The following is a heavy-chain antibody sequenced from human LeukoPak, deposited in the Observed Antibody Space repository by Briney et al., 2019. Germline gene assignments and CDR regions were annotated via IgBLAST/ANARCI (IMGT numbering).Heavy chain of an antibody. CDR3: ARDIPVDGGQGYSSSWPDY. CDR1: GFTFSSYA. J-gene: IGHJ4*02. CDR2: ISYDGSNK. V-gene: IGHV3-30*04. Sequence: GGSLRLSCAASGFTFSSYAMHWVRQAPGKGLEWVAVISYDGSNKYYADSVKGRFTISRDNSKNTLYLQMNSLRAEDTAVYYCARDIPVDGGQGYSSSWPDYWGQGTLVTVSS. D-gene: IGHD6-13*01.